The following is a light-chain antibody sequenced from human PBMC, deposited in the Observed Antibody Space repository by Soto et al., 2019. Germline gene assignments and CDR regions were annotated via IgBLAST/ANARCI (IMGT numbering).Light chain of an antibody. J-gene: IGKJ2*01. Sequence: EIVLTQSPATLSLSPGERATLSCRASQSVSSYLAWYQQKHGQAPRLLIYDASNGATGIPARFSGSVSGTVFALTISSLAPEDFAVYYCQQRSNCPPYTFGQGTKLESK. CDR3: QQRSNCPPYT. CDR1: QSVSSY. V-gene: IGKV3-11*01. CDR2: DAS.